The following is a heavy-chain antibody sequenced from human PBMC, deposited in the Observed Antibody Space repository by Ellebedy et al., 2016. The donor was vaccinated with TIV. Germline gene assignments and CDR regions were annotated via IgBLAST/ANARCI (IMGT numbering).Heavy chain of an antibody. CDR3: ARGGGGWYFDY. V-gene: IGHV4-59*01. CDR1: GDSMRPYC. CDR2: ICYSGST. J-gene: IGHJ4*02. Sequence: MPSETLSLTCNVSGDSMRPYCWSWIRQPPGKGLEWIGHICYSGSTSCNPSLNRRVTMSVDMSNSQFSLNLASVLAADTAVYFCARGGGGWYFDYWGQGTLVTVSS. D-gene: IGHD6-19*01.